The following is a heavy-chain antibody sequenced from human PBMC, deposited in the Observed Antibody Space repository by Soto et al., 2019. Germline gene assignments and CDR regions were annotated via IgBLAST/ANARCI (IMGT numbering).Heavy chain of an antibody. CDR1: GGSFSGYY. D-gene: IGHD3-10*01. Sequence: QVQLQQWGAGLLKPSETLSLTCAVYGGSFSGYYWSWIRQPPGKGLEWIGEINHSGSTNYNPSLKSRVTISVDTSKNQFSLKLSSVTAADTAVYYCARRWFGELFNLFDYWGQGTLVTVSS. CDR3: ARRWFGELFNLFDY. J-gene: IGHJ4*02. V-gene: IGHV4-34*01. CDR2: INHSGST.